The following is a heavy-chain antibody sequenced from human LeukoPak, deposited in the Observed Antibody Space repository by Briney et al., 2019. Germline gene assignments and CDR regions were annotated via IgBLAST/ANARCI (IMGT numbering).Heavy chain of an antibody. CDR2: ISAYNGNT. J-gene: IGHJ4*02. V-gene: IGHV1-18*01. CDR1: GYTFTSYG. CDR3: ARGDITIFGVVTYSPIDY. D-gene: IGHD3-3*01. Sequence: ASVKVSCKASGYTFTSYGISWVRQAPGQGLEWMGWISAYNGNTNYAQKLQGRVTITTDTSTSTAYMELRSLRSDDTAVYYCARGDITIFGVVTYSPIDYWGQGTLVTVSS.